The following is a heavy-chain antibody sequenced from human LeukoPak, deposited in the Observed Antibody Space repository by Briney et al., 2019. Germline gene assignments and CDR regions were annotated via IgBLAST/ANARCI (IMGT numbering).Heavy chain of an antibody. CDR1: GFTFSDHY. J-gene: IGHJ6*02. V-gene: IGHV3-53*01. Sequence: PGGSLRLSCAASGFTFSDHYMDWVRQAPGKGLEWVSVIYSGGSTYYADSVKGRFTISRDNSKSTLYLQMNSLRAEDTAVYYCARVRSPGIPFLYYYYYGMDVWGQGTTVTVSS. CDR3: ARVRSPGIPFLYYYYYGMDV. CDR2: IYSGGST.